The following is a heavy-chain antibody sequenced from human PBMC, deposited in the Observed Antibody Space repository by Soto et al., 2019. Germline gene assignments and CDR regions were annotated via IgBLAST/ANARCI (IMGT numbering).Heavy chain of an antibody. CDR3: ASSYGSGYRAFDY. V-gene: IGHV1-69*02. CDR1: GDTFNFYS. CDR2: VNPILSMS. J-gene: IGHJ4*02. Sequence: QVQLVQSGAEVKRPGSSVKVSCKASGDTFNFYSINWVRQAPGVGLEWVGRVNPILSMSNYAQRFQGRVTTTADKSTSTAYMELRSLRSEDTAIYYCASSYGSGYRAFDYWGQGALVTVSS. D-gene: IGHD3-10*01.